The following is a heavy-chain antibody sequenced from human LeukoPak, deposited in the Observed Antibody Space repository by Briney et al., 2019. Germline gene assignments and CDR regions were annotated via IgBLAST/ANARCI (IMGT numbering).Heavy chain of an antibody. CDR2: ISSSSSYI. Sequence: PGGSLRLSCAASGFTFSSYSMNWVRQAPGKGLEWVSSISSSSSYIYYADSVKGRFTISRDNAKNPLYLQMNSLRAEDTAVYYCARDMENYYDSSAIDYWGQGTLVTVSS. CDR1: GFTFSSYS. CDR3: ARDMENYYDSSAIDY. J-gene: IGHJ4*02. D-gene: IGHD3-22*01. V-gene: IGHV3-21*01.